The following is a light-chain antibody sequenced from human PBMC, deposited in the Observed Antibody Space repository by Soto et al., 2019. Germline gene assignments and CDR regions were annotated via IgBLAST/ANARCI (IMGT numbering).Light chain of an antibody. CDR2: EDS. Sequence: QSAQTQPASVSGSPGQSITISCTGTSSDVGSYNLVSWYQQHPGKAPKLMIYEDSKRPSGVSNRFSGSKSGNTASLTISGLQAEDEADYYCCSYAGSSTWVFGGGTKLTVL. CDR1: SSDVGSYNL. V-gene: IGLV2-23*01. CDR3: CSYAGSSTWV. J-gene: IGLJ3*02.